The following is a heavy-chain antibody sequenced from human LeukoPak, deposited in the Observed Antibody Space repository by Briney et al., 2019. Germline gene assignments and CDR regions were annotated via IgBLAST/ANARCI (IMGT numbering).Heavy chain of an antibody. CDR1: GYTFTSYG. D-gene: IGHD2-2*01. Sequence: ASVKVSCKASGYTFTSYGISWVRQAPGQGLEWMGWISAYNGDTNYAQKLQGRVTMTTDTYTSTAYMELRSLRSDDTAVYYCARGGIVVVPAAMPTSSYYYYGMDVWGQGTTVTVSS. V-gene: IGHV1-18*01. CDR3: ARGGIVVVPAAMPTSSYYYYGMDV. CDR2: ISAYNGDT. J-gene: IGHJ6*02.